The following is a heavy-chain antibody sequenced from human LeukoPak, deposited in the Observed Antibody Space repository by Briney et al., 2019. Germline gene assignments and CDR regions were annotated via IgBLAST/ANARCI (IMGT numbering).Heavy chain of an antibody. J-gene: IGHJ4*02. CDR2: ISYDGSNK. Sequence: GRSLRLSCAASGFTFSTYAMHWVRQAPGKGLEWVAVISYDGSNKYYADSVKGRFTISRDNSKNTLYLQMNSLRAEDTAVYYCARDHSHGYSYGYSDYWGQGTLVTASS. V-gene: IGHV3-30*04. CDR1: GFTFSTYA. CDR3: ARDHSHGYSYGYSDY. D-gene: IGHD5-18*01.